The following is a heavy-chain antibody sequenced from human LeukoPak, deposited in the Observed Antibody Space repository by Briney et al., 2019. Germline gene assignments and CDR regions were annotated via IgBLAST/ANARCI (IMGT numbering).Heavy chain of an antibody. Sequence: GSLRLSCAASGFTFSHYGMHWVRQAPGKGLEWVAVISYDGSSKYYADSVKGRFTISRDNSKNTLYLQMNSLRAEDTAVYYCANGYCTNGVCYPYYYYYMDVWGKGTTVTVSS. J-gene: IGHJ6*03. D-gene: IGHD2-8*01. CDR1: GFTFSHYG. CDR2: ISYDGSSK. CDR3: ANGYCTNGVCYPYYYYYMDV. V-gene: IGHV3-30*18.